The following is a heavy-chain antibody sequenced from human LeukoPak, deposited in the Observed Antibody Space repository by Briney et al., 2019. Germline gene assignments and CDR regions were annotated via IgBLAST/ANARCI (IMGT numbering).Heavy chain of an antibody. J-gene: IGHJ4*02. Sequence: GGSLRLSCAASGFTFSSYAMSWVRQAPGKGLEWVSGISGSGGSTYYADSVRGRFTISRDNSKNTLYLQMNSLRADDTAVYYCARYTMVRGSRQDYWGQGTLVTVSS. CDR2: ISGSGGST. D-gene: IGHD3-10*01. CDR1: GFTFSSYA. V-gene: IGHV3-23*01. CDR3: ARYTMVRGSRQDY.